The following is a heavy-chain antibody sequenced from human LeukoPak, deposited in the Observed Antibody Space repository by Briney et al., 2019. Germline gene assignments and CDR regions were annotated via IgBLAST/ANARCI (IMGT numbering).Heavy chain of an antibody. CDR3: ARGQRNDILTGYYIDAFDI. Sequence: GGSLRLSCAASRFTFSSYWMNWVRQAPGKGLDWVSYISDSTIYYADSVKGRFTISRDNSKNTLYLQMNSLRAEDTAVYYCARGQRNDILTGYYIDAFDIWGQGTMVTVSS. V-gene: IGHV3-48*01. D-gene: IGHD3-9*01. J-gene: IGHJ3*02. CDR1: RFTFSSYW. CDR2: ISDSTI.